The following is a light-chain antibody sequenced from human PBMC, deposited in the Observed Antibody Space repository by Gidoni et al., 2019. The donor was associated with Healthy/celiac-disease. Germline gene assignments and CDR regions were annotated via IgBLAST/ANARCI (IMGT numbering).Light chain of an antibody. Sequence: QSALTQPASVSGSPGQSITISCTGTSSDVGAYNSVSWYQQHTGTAPKLMIYEVSNRPSGVSNRFSGSKSGNTASLTISGLQAEDEADYYCSSYTSSSTLVFGGGTKLTVL. CDR3: SSYTSSSTLV. CDR1: SSDVGAYNS. J-gene: IGLJ2*01. V-gene: IGLV2-14*01. CDR2: EVS.